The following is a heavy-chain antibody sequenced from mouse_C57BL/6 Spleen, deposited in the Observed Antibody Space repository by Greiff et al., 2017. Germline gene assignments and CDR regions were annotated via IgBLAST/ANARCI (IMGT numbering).Heavy chain of an antibody. CDR2: IDPETGGT. CDR3: TGSGYGC. J-gene: IGHJ2*01. D-gene: IGHD3-2*02. Sequence: QVLLQQSGAELVRPGASVTLSCKASGYTFTDYEMHWVKQTPVHGLQWIGAIDPETGGTAYTQKFKGKAILTADKSTSTAYMELRSLTSEDSAVYYCTGSGYGCWGQGTTLTVSS. V-gene: IGHV1-15*01. CDR1: GYTFTDYE.